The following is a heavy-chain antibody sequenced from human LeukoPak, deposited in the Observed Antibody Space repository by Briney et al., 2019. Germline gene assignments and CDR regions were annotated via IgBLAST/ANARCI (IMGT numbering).Heavy chain of an antibody. V-gene: IGHV3-23*01. CDR1: GFTISSYA. Sequence: PGGSLRLSCAASGFTISSYAMSWVRQAPGKGLEWVSAISSGGGSTYYADSVKGRFSISRDNSKDTMYLQMSSLRAEDTAVYYCAKYSSGWYYFDYWGQGTLVTVSS. CDR3: AKYSSGWYYFDY. D-gene: IGHD6-19*01. J-gene: IGHJ4*02. CDR2: ISSGGGST.